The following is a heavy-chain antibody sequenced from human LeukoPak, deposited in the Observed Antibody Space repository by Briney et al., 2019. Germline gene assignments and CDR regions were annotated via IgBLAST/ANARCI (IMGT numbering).Heavy chain of an antibody. CDR3: TGPPD. CDR2: IKSKTAGGTT. CDR1: GLSVNDAW. J-gene: IGHJ4*02. V-gene: IGHV3-15*01. Sequence: GGSLRLSCAASGLSVNDAWMSWVRQAPGRGLEWVGRIKSKTAGGTTDYVASVKCRFTISRDDSKNTLYLQMNNLKTEDTAVYYCTGPPDWGQGTLVTVSS.